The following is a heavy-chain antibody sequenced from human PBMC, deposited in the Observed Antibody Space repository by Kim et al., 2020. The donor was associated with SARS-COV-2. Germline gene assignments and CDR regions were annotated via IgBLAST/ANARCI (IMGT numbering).Heavy chain of an antibody. CDR2: ISGDGGST. D-gene: IGHD5-12*01. J-gene: IGHJ4*01. V-gene: IGHV3-43*02. Sequence: GGSLRLSCAASGFTFDDYAMHWVRQAPGKGLEWVSLISGDGGSTYYADSVKGRSTIPRAHTKNSLHLQITSLSTADTALYYRAKDREAYSGYDSVDYVG. CDR3: AKDREAYSGYDSVDY. CDR1: GFTFDDYA.